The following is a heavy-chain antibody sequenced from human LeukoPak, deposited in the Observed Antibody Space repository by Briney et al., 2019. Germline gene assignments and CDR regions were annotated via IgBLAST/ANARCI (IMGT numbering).Heavy chain of an antibody. V-gene: IGHV1-24*01. CDR2: FDPEDGET. CDR1: GYTLTELS. D-gene: IGHD2-21*02. Sequence: ASVKVSCKVSGYTLTELSMHWVRQAPGKGLEWMGGFDPEDGETIYAQKFQGRVTMTEDTSTDTAYMELSSLRSEDTAVYYCARGGGAYCGDDCRRTIDHWGQGTLVTVSS. J-gene: IGHJ4*02. CDR3: ARGGGAYCGDDCRRTIDH.